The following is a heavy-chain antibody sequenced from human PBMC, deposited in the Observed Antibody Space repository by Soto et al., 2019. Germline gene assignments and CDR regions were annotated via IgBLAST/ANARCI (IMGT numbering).Heavy chain of an antibody. CDR3: FWSGYYNGGFDY. Sequence: TLSLTCAVAGGSSSSSGYFWGWIRQPPGKGLEWIGSIYYSGSTYYNPSLKSRVTISVDTSKNQFSLKLSSVTAADTAVYYDFWSGYYNGGFDYWGQGTLVTVSS. D-gene: IGHD3-3*01. CDR2: IYYSGST. J-gene: IGHJ4*02. V-gene: IGHV4-39*01. CDR1: GGSSSSSGYF.